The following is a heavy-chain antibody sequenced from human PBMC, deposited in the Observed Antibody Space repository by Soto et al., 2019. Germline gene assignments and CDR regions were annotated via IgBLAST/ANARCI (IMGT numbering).Heavy chain of an antibody. CDR2: IKQYGSEE. V-gene: IGHV3-7*01. D-gene: IGHD6-6*01. CDR3: AREIAARL. J-gene: IGHJ6*04. CDR1: GFTFSSYW. Sequence: EVQLVESGGGLVQPGGSLRLSCAASGFTFSSYWMSWFRQAPGKGLEWVANIKQYGSEENYVDSVKGRFTISRDNAKNALYLQMNSLRVEDTAVYYCAREIAARLWGKGTTVTVSS.